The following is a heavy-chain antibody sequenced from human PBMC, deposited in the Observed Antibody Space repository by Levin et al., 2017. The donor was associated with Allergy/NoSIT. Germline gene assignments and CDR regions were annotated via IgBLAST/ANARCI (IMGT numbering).Heavy chain of an antibody. CDR1: GYTLTELS. Sequence: ASVKVSCKVSGYTLTELSMHWVRQAPGKGLEWMGGFDPEDGETIYAQKFQGRVTMTEDTSTDTAYMELSSLRSEDTAVYYCATDVVSSSYKRRFDYWGQGTLVTVSS. CDR3: ATDVVSSSYKRRFDY. V-gene: IGHV1-24*01. CDR2: FDPEDGET. J-gene: IGHJ4*02. D-gene: IGHD6-13*01.